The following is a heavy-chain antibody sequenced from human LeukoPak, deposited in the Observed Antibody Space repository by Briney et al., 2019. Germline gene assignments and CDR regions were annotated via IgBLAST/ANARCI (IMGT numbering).Heavy chain of an antibody. CDR1: GFTFSGYA. CDR2: ISGSGGSA. V-gene: IGHV3-23*01. J-gene: IGHJ4*02. CDR3: AKDQDIVVVTAIDY. Sequence: GGSLRLSCAASGFTFSGYAMTWVRQAPGKGLEWVSAISGSGGSAYYADSVKGRFTISRDNSKNTLYLQMNSLRAEDTAVFYCAKDQDIVVVTAIDYWGQGILVTVSS. D-gene: IGHD2-21*02.